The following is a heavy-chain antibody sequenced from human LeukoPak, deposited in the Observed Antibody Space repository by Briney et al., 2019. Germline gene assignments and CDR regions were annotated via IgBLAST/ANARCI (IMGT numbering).Heavy chain of an antibody. CDR1: GGSINSGSYY. D-gene: IGHD4-11*01. J-gene: IGHJ6*03. CDR3: ARGNLWDYRRYYYYMDV. V-gene: IGHV4-61*02. Sequence: PSETLSLTCTVSGGSINSGSYYWSWIRQPVGKGLEWIGRIYTYGNSNHNPSLKSRVTISVDTSKNQFSLRLNSVTAADTAVYYCARGNLWDYRRYYYYMDVWGKGTTVTVSS. CDR2: IYTYGNS.